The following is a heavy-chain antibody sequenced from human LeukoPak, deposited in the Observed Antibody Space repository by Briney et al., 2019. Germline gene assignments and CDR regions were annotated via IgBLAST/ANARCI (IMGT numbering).Heavy chain of an antibody. CDR3: AREGSYDVLTGYYLNWFDP. J-gene: IGHJ5*02. D-gene: IGHD3-9*01. V-gene: IGHV4-59*02. CDR2: IYYSGNT. CDR1: GGSVSGYY. Sequence: PSETLSLTCTVSGGSVSGYYWSWIRQPPGKGLEWIGYIYYSGNTNYNPPLRSRVTISVDTSKNQFSLKLSSVTAADTAVYYCAREGSYDVLTGYYLNWFDPWGQGTLVTVSS.